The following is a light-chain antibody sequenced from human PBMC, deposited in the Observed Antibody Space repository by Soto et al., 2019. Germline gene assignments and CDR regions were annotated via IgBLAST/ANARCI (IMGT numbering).Light chain of an antibody. V-gene: IGKV3-20*01. CDR3: QHYGSSPQT. CDR2: GAS. Sequence: EIVLTQSPGTLSLSPGERATLSCRASQSVSNNYLAWYQQNPGQAPRLLIYGASSRATGIPDRFSGSGSGTDFTLTISRLEPEDFVVYYCQHYGSSPQTFGQGTKVEIK. J-gene: IGKJ1*01. CDR1: QSVSNNY.